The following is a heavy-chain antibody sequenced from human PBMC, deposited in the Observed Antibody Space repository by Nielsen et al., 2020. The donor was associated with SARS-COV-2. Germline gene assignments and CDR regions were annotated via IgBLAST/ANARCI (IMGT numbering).Heavy chain of an antibody. CDR1: GYTFTSYG. V-gene: IGHV1-18*04. D-gene: IGHD3-10*01. Sequence: GESLKISCKGSGYTFTSYGISWVRQAPGQGLEWMGWISAYNGNTNYAQKLQGRVTMTTDTSTSTAYMELRSLRSDDTAVYYCARVSSGSGTLDYWGQGTLVTVSS. CDR3: ARVSSGSGTLDY. J-gene: IGHJ4*02. CDR2: ISAYNGNT.